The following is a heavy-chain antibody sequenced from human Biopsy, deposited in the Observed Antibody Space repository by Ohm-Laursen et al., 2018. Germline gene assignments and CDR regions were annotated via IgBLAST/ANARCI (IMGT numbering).Heavy chain of an antibody. CDR3: AGAGGHSF. D-gene: IGHD3-16*01. V-gene: IGHV3-66*01. CDR2: IHGSGRT. J-gene: IGHJ4*02. Sequence: SLRLSCAASEFNVDRNHMNWVRQAPGKGLEWVSMIHGSGRTDYADSVKGRLTVPRDNSKDTVYLQMNALRVDDTAMYYCAGAGGHSFWGQGALVTVSS. CDR1: EFNVDRNH.